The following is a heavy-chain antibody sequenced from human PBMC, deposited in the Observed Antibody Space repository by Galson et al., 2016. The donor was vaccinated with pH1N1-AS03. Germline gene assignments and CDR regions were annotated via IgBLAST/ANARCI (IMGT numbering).Heavy chain of an antibody. CDR1: GLTFSSYA. CDR2: ISGSGGST. CDR3: AKDLTAVAGKWFDWFDP. J-gene: IGHJ5*02. Sequence: SLRLSCAASGLTFSSYALTWVRQAPGKGLEWVSAISGSGGSTYYADPVKGRFTISRDNSKNTLYLQMNSLRAEDAAVYYCAKDLTAVAGKWFDWFDPWGQGTLVTVSS. V-gene: IGHV3-23*01. D-gene: IGHD6-19*01.